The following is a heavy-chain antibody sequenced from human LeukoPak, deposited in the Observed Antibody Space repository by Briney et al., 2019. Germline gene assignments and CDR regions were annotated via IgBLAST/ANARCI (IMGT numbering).Heavy chain of an antibody. CDR3: AKDGRGYAFDI. V-gene: IGHV3-9*01. CDR1: GFTFDDYA. D-gene: IGHD3-10*01. Sequence: PGGSLRLSCAASGFTFDDYAMHWVRQAPGKGPEWVSGISWNSGSIGYADSVKGRFTISRDNAKNSLYLQMNSLRAEDTALYYCAKDGRGYAFDIWGQGTMVTVSS. J-gene: IGHJ3*02. CDR2: ISWNSGSI.